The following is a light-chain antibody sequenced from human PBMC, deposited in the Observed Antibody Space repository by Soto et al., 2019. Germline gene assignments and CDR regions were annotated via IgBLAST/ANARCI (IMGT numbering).Light chain of an antibody. CDR1: QGISSW. V-gene: IGKV1D-12*01. CDR3: QQANSFPLT. Sequence: DIQMTQSPSSVSASVGDRVTITCRASQGISSWLVWYQQKPGKAPKLLIYAASSLQTGVPSRFSGSGSGTDFTLTISSLQPEDFATYYCQQANSFPLTFGGETKVEIK. CDR2: AAS. J-gene: IGKJ4*01.